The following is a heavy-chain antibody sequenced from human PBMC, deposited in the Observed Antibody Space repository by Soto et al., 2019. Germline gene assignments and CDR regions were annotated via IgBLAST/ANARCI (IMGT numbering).Heavy chain of an antibody. V-gene: IGHV2-5*01. CDR3: AHRLLDSDIMTGPSFDY. D-gene: IGHD3-9*01. CDR1: GFSLSTSGVG. J-gene: IGHJ4*02. CDR2: IYWNDDK. Sequence: SGPTLVNPTQTLTLTWTFSGFSLSTSGVGVAWIRQPPGKALEWLALIYWNDDKRYSPSLKSRLTISKDTSKTQVVLTMTNLDPVDTATYYCAHRLLDSDIMTGPSFDYWGQGTLVTVSS.